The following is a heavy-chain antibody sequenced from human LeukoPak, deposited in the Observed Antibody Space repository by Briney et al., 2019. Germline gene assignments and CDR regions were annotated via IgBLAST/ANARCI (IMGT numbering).Heavy chain of an antibody. V-gene: IGHV3-23*01. Sequence: GGSLRLSCAASGFTFSSYAVSWVRQAPGKGLEWVSGISGSGGSTYYADSVKGRFTISRDNSKNTLYLQMNSLRAEDTAVYYCAKDRGYGGNLDYYGMDVWGQGTTVSVSS. CDR3: AKDRGYGGNLDYYGMDV. J-gene: IGHJ6*02. CDR1: GFTFSSYA. D-gene: IGHD4-23*01. CDR2: ISGSGGST.